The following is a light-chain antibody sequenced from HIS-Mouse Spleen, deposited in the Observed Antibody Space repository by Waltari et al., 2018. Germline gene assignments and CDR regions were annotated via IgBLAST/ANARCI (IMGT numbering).Light chain of an antibody. Sequence: QSALTQPASVSGSPGQSTTISCTGTSSDVGRYNLVSWYQQHPGKAPKLMIYEGSKRPSGVSNRFSGSKSGNTASLTISGLQAEDEADYYCCSYAGSSTFEVFGGGTKLTVL. V-gene: IGLV2-23*03. CDR1: SSDVGRYNL. CDR3: CSYAGSSTFEV. J-gene: IGLJ2*01. CDR2: EGS.